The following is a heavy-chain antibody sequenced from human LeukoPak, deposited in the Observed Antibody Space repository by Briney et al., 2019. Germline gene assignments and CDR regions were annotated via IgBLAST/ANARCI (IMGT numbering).Heavy chain of an antibody. V-gene: IGHV1-2*04. CDR3: AKDTENGSGWFDP. Sequence: ASVKVSCKTSGYTFTDYYIHWVRQAPGQGPEWMGWINPNGGGTNYAQKFQGWVTMTMDTSITTVYMELSRLKSDDTAVYYCAKDTENGSGWFDPWGREPWSPSPQ. J-gene: IGHJ5*02. CDR1: GYTFTDYY. CDR2: INPNGGGT. D-gene: IGHD5-24*01.